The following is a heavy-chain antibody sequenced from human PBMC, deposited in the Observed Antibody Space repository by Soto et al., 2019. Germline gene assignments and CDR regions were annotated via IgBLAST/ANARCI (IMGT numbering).Heavy chain of an antibody. Sequence: PGESLKISCKGSGYSFSTYWIVWVRQMPGKGLEWMGTIYPGDSDTRYSPSFQGPVTISADKSISTAYLQWNSLKASDTAMYFCARHKCYCRSTSCYGLDVWGQGATVTVSS. CDR1: GYSFSTYW. CDR3: ARHKCYCRSTSCYGLDV. CDR2: IYPGDSDT. V-gene: IGHV5-51*01. J-gene: IGHJ6*02. D-gene: IGHD2-2*01.